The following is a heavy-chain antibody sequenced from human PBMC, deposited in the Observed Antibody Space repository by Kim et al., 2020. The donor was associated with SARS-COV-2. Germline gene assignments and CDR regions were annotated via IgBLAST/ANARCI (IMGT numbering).Heavy chain of an antibody. CDR3: ARTRDSGWSYFDY. Sequence: ADSVKGRLTYSRDNAKNSLYLKMNSLRSEDTAVYYCARTRDSGWSYFDYWGQGTLVTVSS. J-gene: IGHJ4*02. D-gene: IGHD6-19*01. V-gene: IGHV3-21*01.